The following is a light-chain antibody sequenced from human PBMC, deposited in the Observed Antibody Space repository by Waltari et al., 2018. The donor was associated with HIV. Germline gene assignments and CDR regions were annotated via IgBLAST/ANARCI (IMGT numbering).Light chain of an antibody. CDR3: QQYGSSPRT. Sequence: EIVLTQSPGTLSLSPGERATLSCRASQSVSSGYFAWYQHKPGQTPRLLIYGASSRATGIPDRFSGSGSGTDFTLTINRLEPEDFAVYYCQQYGSSPRTFGQGTKLDMK. J-gene: IGKJ2*01. V-gene: IGKV3-20*01. CDR1: QSVSSGY. CDR2: GAS.